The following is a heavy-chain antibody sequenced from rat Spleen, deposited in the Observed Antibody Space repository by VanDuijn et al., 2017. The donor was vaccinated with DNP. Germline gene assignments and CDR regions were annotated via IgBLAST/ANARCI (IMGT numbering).Heavy chain of an antibody. D-gene: IGHD1-4*01. Sequence: EVQLVESGGGLVQPGRSLKLSCVGSGFTFSDYNMAWVRQAPKKGLEWVANISYDGINTIYLDYVKGRFTVSRDNAISTLYLQMDSLRSEDTAAYYCTRDLHFGYNYAFDYWGHGVLVSVSS. V-gene: IGHV5-7*01. CDR2: ISYDGINT. CDR1: GFTFSDYN. CDR3: TRDLHFGYNYAFDY. J-gene: IGHJ2*01.